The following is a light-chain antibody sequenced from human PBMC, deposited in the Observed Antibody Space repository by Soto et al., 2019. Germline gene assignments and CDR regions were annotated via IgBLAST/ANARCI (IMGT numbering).Light chain of an antibody. Sequence: DIQMTQSPFTLYASVGDRVTITCRASQSISRWLGWYQQKPGKAPKTLIYEASNLESGDPSRFSGSGSGTEFTLTISSLQPDDFSIYYCQQYNNYYPWTFGQGTKVE. CDR2: EAS. CDR3: QQYNNYYPWT. J-gene: IGKJ1*01. V-gene: IGKV1-5*03. CDR1: QSISRW.